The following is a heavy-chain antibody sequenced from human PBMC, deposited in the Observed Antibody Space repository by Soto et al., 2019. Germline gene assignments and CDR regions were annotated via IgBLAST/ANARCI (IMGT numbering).Heavy chain of an antibody. V-gene: IGHV6-1*01. CDR3: AGTTWHYWCYTHV. D-gene: IGHD1-1*01. CDR2: TYYRTRWYY. J-gene: IGHJ6*03. Sequence: SQTLSLTCVISGDSVSSNSAAWNWIRQSPSRGLEWLGRTYYRTRWYYDYAVSVRSRITVNPDTSKNQFSLQLTSVTPEDTAVYYCAGTTWHYWCYTHVWGKGTTVTVFS. CDR1: GDSVSSNSAA.